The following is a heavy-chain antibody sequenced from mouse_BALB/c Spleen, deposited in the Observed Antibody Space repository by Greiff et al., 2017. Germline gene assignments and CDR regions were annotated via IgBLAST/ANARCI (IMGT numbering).Heavy chain of an antibody. J-gene: IGHJ4*01. CDR1: GFSLTSYG. D-gene: IGHD1-2*01. Sequence: VHLVESGPGLVQPSQSLSITCTVSGFSLTSYGVHWVRQSPGKGLEWLGVIWSGGSTDYNAAFISRLSISKDNSKSQVFFKMNSLQANDTAIYYCARIPFITTATRYAMDYWGQGTSVTVSS. CDR3: ARIPFITTATRYAMDY. CDR2: IWSGGST. V-gene: IGHV2-2*02.